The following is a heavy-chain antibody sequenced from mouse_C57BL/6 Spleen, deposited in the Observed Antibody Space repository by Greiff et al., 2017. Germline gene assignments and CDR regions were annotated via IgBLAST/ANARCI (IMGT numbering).Heavy chain of an antibody. D-gene: IGHD1-1*01. Sequence: VQLQQSRPELVRPGASVKISCKAPGYTFTSHWMQWVRQRPGQGLEWIGEIFPGSGSTYYNEKFKGKATLTVDTSSSTAYMQLSSLTSEASAVYFGARRGTTVVATYDFDYWGQGTTLTVSS. CDR1: GYTFTSHW. J-gene: IGHJ2*01. CDR3: ARRGTTVVATYDFDY. V-gene: IGHV1-56*01. CDR2: IFPGSGST.